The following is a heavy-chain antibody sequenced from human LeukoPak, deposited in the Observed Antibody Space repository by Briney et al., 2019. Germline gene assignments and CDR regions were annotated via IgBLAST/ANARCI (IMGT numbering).Heavy chain of an antibody. CDR3: ARKRSPTATGGLFHP. V-gene: IGHV1-69*13. CDR1: GGIFSSYA. CDR2: IIPIFGTA. D-gene: IGHD2-2*01. J-gene: IGHJ5*01. Sequence: ASVKVSCKASGGIFSSYAISWVRQAPGQGLEWMGGIIPIFGTANYAQKFQGRVTITADESTSTAYMELSSLRSEDTAVYYCARKRSPTATGGLFHPRGQGTLGT.